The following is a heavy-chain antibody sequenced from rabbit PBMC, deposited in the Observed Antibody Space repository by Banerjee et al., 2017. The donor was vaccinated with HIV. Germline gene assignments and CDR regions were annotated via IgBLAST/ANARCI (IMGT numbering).Heavy chain of an antibody. CDR1: GFSFSSNYW. D-gene: IGHD2-1*01. Sequence: EESGGDLVKPEGSLTLTCTASGFSFSSNYWLCWVRQAPGKGLEWIACIGAGSTYYATWAKGRFTISLDNAQNTVFLQMTSLTAADTATYFCASLYYDDYGPYYFNLWGQGTLVTVS. J-gene: IGHJ4*01. CDR2: IGAGST. CDR3: ASLYYDDYGPYYFNL. V-gene: IGHV1S45*01.